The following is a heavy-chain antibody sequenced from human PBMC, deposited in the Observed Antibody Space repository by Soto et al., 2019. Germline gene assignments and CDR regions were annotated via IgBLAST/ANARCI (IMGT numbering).Heavy chain of an antibody. D-gene: IGHD3-16*01. CDR1: GFSLTTRGVG. CDR2: IYWDDDK. V-gene: IGHV2-5*02. CDR3: AHIPNYYQYDWFDP. Sequence: QITLKESGPTLVKPTQTLTLTCTFSGFSLTTRGVGVGWIRQPPGKALECLALIYWDDDKRYSPSLQSRLSITQDTSNNQVVLTMTNVDPVDTATYYCAHIPNYYQYDWFDPWGQGTLVSVSS. J-gene: IGHJ5*02.